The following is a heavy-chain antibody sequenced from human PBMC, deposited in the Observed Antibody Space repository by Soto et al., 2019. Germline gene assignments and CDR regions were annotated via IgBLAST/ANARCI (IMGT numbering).Heavy chain of an antibody. CDR1: GGSIDSTDFY. V-gene: IGHV4-39*01. D-gene: IGHD3-16*01. CDR3: PRHGHWAPFDD. CDR2: TYYRRNT. J-gene: IGHJ4*02. Sequence: QLQLQESGPGLVKSSETLSLTCSVSGGSIDSTDFYWVGVRQAPGEGLEWIGRTYYRRNTYYNSFIRSRLDFTVDTSKNQFSLGLSSVTAADTAVYYCPRHGHWAPFDDWGQGTMVTVSS.